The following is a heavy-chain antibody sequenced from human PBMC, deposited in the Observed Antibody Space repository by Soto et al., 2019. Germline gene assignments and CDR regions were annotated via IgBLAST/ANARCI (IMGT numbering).Heavy chain of an antibody. D-gene: IGHD3-10*02. CDR1: WGSSSGGGYY. J-gene: IGHJ6*02. CDR3: ACSSLYGMDV. CDR2: ISYSGNP. V-gene: IGHV4-30-4*01. Sequence: SETISLRCSLSWGSSSGGGYYWSWIRQPPGKGLEWIGNISYSGNPYCSRSLKSRLIISIDTSKNQFSLKVGSVNAADTAVYYCACSSLYGMDVWGQGSTVTVSS.